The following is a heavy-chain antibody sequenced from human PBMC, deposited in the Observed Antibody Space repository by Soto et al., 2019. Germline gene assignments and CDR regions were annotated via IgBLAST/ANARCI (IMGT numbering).Heavy chain of an antibody. V-gene: IGHV3-7*01. D-gene: IGHD4-17*01. Sequence: EVQLVESGGGLVQPGGSLRLSCAASGFTFSSYWMSWVRQAPGKGLEWVANIKQDGSEKYYVDSVKGRFTISRDNAKNSLYLQMNSLRAEDTAVYYCVREGMTTASAYYYYYGMDVWGQGTTVTVSS. CDR1: GFTFSSYW. CDR3: VREGMTTASAYYYYYGMDV. CDR2: IKQDGSEK. J-gene: IGHJ6*02.